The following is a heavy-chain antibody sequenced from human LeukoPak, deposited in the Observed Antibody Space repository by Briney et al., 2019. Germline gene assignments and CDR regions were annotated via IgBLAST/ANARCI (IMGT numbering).Heavy chain of an antibody. V-gene: IGHV3-23*01. J-gene: IGHJ1*01. CDR2: TSGNGAFT. D-gene: IGHD6-19*01. CDR3: ARDHSSGWYVPGYFQH. Sequence: GGSLRLSCAASGFTFSSYAMSWVRQAPGKGLEWVSSTSGNGAFTSYADSVKGRFTISRDNSKNTLYLQMNSLRAEDTAVYYCARDHSSGWYVPGYFQHWGQGTLVTVSS. CDR1: GFTFSSYA.